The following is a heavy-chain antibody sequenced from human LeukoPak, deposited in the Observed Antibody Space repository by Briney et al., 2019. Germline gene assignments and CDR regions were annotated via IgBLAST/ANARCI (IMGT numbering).Heavy chain of an antibody. V-gene: IGHV1-46*01. CDR1: GYTFTSYY. J-gene: IGHJ6*03. D-gene: IGHD2-2*01. CDR2: INPSGGST. Sequence: ASVKVSCKASGYTFTSYYMHWVRQAPGQGLEWMGIINPSGGSTSYAQKFQGRVTMTRDTSTSTVYMELSSLRSEDTAVYYCAREVKVPAAIWGSYYMDVWGKGTTVTVSS. CDR3: AREVKVPAAIWGSYYMDV.